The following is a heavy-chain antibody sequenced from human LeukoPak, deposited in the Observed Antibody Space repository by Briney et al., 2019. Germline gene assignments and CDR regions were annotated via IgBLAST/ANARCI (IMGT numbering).Heavy chain of an antibody. Sequence: PSETLSPTCAVYGGSFSGYYWSWIRQPPGKGLEWIGEINHSGSTNYNPSLKSRVTISVDTSKNQFSLKLSSVTAADTAVYYCARGPDGAAGTDYYYYMDVWGRGTTVIISS. CDR2: INHSGST. J-gene: IGHJ6*03. V-gene: IGHV4-34*01. D-gene: IGHD4/OR15-4a*01. CDR3: ARGPDGAAGTDYYYYMDV. CDR1: GGSFSGYY.